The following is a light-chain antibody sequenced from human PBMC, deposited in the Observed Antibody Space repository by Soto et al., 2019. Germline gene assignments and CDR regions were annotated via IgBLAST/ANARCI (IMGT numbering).Light chain of an antibody. V-gene: IGKV3-20*01. Sequence: EIVLTQSPGTLSLAPGERATLSCRASLSVTSNFLAWYQQKPGQAPRLLLYDASNRATGIPDRFSGSGSWSDFSLTISRLETEEFEVYYCQQYGSSVWTFGQGTRVEIK. CDR2: DAS. J-gene: IGKJ1*01. CDR1: LSVTSNF. CDR3: QQYGSSVWT.